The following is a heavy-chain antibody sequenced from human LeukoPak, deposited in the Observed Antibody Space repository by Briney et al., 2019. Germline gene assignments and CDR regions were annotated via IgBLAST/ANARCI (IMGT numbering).Heavy chain of an antibody. Sequence: ASVKVSCKASGYTFTGYYMHWVRQAPGKGLEWMGGFDPEDGETIYAQKFQGRVTMTEDTSTDTAYMELSSLRSEDTAVYYCATGFGACSSTSCYNVWFDPWGQGTLVTVSS. J-gene: IGHJ5*02. V-gene: IGHV1-24*01. CDR1: GYTFTGYY. CDR3: ATGFGACSSTSCYNVWFDP. D-gene: IGHD2-2*02. CDR2: FDPEDGET.